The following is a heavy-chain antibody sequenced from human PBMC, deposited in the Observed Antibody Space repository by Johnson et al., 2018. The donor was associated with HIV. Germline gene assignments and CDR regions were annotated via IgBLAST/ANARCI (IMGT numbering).Heavy chain of an antibody. V-gene: IGHV3-30*02. CDR2: IRYDGSNK. CDR1: GFTFDDYG. D-gene: IGHD4/OR15-4a*01. CDR3: AARGLWTYDAFDI. J-gene: IGHJ3*02. Sequence: QVQLVESGGGVVRPGGSLRLSCAASGFTFDDYGMSWVRQAPGKGLAWVAFIRYDGSNKYYADSVKGRFTISRDNSKHTLYLQMNSLRTEDTAVYYCAARGLWTYDAFDIWGQGTMVTVSS.